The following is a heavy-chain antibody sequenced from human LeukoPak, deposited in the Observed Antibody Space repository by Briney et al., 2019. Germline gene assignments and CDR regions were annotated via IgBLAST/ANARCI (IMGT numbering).Heavy chain of an antibody. Sequence: ASVKVSCKASGYTFTGYYMHWVRQAPGQGLEWMGWINPNSGGTNYAQKFQGWVTMTRDTSISTAYMELSRLRSDDTVVYYCAREYSSSSSAVAYYYGMDVWGQGTTVTVSS. CDR1: GYTFTGYY. J-gene: IGHJ6*02. V-gene: IGHV1-2*04. D-gene: IGHD6-6*01. CDR3: AREYSSSSSAVAYYYGMDV. CDR2: INPNSGGT.